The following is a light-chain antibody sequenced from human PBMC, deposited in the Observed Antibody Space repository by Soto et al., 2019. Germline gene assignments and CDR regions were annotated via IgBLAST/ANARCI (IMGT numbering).Light chain of an antibody. V-gene: IGKV3-20*01. CDR3: QHYDGSPRT. J-gene: IGKJ2*01. CDR1: QSVNSNY. CDR2: GVF. Sequence: ETVLTQSPGTVSLSPGERATLSCRTSQSVNSNYLAWYQQKPGQAPRLLIYGVFNMATGIPDRFSGSGSGTVFPLTIRGLEPEDSAVYYCQHYDGSPRTFGQGTKLEIK.